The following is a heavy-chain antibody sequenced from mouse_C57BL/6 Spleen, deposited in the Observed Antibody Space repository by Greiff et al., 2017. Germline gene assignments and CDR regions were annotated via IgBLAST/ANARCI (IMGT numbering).Heavy chain of an antibody. D-gene: IGHD2-2*01. CDR2: ISYDGSN. CDR3: ARIWLRQGFYYAMDY. CDR1: GYSITSGYY. J-gene: IGHJ4*01. Sequence: EVKLEESGPGLVKPSQSLSLTCSVTGYSITSGYYWNWIRQFPGNKLEWMGYISYDGSNNYNPSLKNRISITRDTSKNQFFLKLNSVTTEDTATYYCARIWLRQGFYYAMDYWGQGTSVTVSS. V-gene: IGHV3-6*01.